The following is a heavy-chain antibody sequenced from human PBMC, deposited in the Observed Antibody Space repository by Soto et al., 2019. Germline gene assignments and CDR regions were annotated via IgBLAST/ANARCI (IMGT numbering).Heavy chain of an antibody. CDR3: AHIRPGDSSGYYYLLAFDI. J-gene: IGHJ3*02. V-gene: IGHV2-5*02. D-gene: IGHD3-22*01. Sequence: GTGATLGNPTQSVALECTFSGLSLSSSGVGVGWIRQPPGKALEWLALIYWDDDKRYSPSLKSRLTITKDTSKNQVVLTMTNMDPVDTATYYCAHIRPGDSSGYYYLLAFDIWGQGTTVTVSS. CDR1: GLSLSSSGVG. CDR2: IYWDDDK.